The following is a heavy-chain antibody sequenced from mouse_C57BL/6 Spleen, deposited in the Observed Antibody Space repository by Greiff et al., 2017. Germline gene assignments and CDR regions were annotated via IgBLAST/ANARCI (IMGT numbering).Heavy chain of an antibody. D-gene: IGHD1-1*01. V-gene: IGHV5-9*01. Sequence: EVKLEESGGGLVKPGGSLKLSCAASGFTFSSYTMSWVRQTPEKRLEWVATISGGGGNTYYPDSVKGRFTISRDNAKNTLYLQMSSLRSEDTALYYCARQDYYYGSSPYYYAMDYWGQGTSVTVSS. CDR2: ISGGGGNT. CDR1: GFTFSSYT. J-gene: IGHJ4*01. CDR3: ARQDYYYGSSPYYYAMDY.